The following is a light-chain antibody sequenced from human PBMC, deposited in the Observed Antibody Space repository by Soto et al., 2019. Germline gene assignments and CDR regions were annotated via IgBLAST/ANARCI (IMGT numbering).Light chain of an antibody. V-gene: IGLV2-14*03. J-gene: IGLJ1*01. CDR2: GVT. CDR3: RSFTSARIYV. CDR1: HNDIGTYDY. Sequence: QSVLTQPTSVSGSPGQSITISCTGNHNDIGTYDYVSWYQQHPGRAPRLLIYGVTTRPSGISDRFSASKSGLTASLTISGLQPEDEADYYCRSFTSARIYVFAPGTKDTVL.